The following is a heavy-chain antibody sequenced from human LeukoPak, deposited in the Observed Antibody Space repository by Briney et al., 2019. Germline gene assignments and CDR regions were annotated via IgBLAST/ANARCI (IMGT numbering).Heavy chain of an antibody. V-gene: IGHV4-61*08. D-gene: IGHD3-3*01. CDR3: ARGWNDFWSGYYVTFDY. CDR2: IYYSGST. J-gene: IGHJ4*02. CDR1: GGSISSGGYY. Sequence: SETLSLTCTVSGGSISSGGYYWSWIRQPPGKGLEWIGYIYYSGSTNYNPSLKSRVTISVDTSKNQFSLKLSSVTAADTAVYYCARGWNDFWSGYYVTFDYWGQGTLVTVSS.